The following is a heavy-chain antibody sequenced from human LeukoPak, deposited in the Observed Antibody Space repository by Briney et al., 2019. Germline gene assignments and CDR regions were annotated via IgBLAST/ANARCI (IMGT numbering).Heavy chain of an antibody. CDR1: GGSISSGGHY. J-gene: IGHJ4*02. CDR3: ARGSITIDYYFDY. D-gene: IGHD3-9*01. CDR2: IYYSGST. V-gene: IGHV4-31*03. Sequence: SETLSLTCTVSGGSISSGGHYWSWIRQHPGKGLEWIGYIYYSGSTFYNPSLSSRVTISVDTSKNQFSLKLSSVTAADTAVYYCARGSITIDYYFDYWGQGTLVTVSS.